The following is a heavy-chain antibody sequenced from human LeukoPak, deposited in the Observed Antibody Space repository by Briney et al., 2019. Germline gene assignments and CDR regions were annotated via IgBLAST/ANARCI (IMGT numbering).Heavy chain of an antibody. J-gene: IGHJ3*02. V-gene: IGHV3-48*04. CDR3: AKGGASSSWYDDFDI. Sequence: PGGSLRLSCAASGFTFSSHTMSWVRQAPGKGLEWVSYICSSGSTRYYADSVKGGFTISIDNAKNSLYLQMNSLRAEDTAVYYWAKGGASSSWYDDFDIWGQGTMVTVSS. CDR2: ICSSGSTR. CDR1: GFTFSSHT. D-gene: IGHD6-13*01.